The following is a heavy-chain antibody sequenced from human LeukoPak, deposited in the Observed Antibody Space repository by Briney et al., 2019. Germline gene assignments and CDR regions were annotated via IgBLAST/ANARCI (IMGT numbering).Heavy chain of an antibody. CDR1: GFTFSSYA. D-gene: IGHD3-10*01. Sequence: GRSLRLSCAASGFTFSSYAMHWVRQAPDKGLEWVAVISYDGSNKYYADSVKGRFTISRDNSTNTLYLQMNSLRAEDTAVYYCARDGGGDITMVYYFDYWGQGTLVTVSS. CDR3: ARDGGGDITMVYYFDY. CDR2: ISYDGSNK. J-gene: IGHJ4*02. V-gene: IGHV3-30-3*01.